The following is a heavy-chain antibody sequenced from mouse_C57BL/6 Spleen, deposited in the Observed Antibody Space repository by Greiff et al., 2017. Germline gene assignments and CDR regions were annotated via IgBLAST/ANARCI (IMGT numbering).Heavy chain of an antibody. D-gene: IGHD2-5*01. Sequence: QVQLKESGAELMKPGASVKLSCKATGYTFTGYWIEWVKQRPGHGLEWIGEILPGSGSTNYNEKFKGKATFTADTSSNTAYMQLSSLTTEDSAIYYCARKAYYSNYAWFAYWGQGTLVTVSA. CDR3: ARKAYYSNYAWFAY. J-gene: IGHJ3*01. CDR2: ILPGSGST. CDR1: GYTFTGYW. V-gene: IGHV1-9*01.